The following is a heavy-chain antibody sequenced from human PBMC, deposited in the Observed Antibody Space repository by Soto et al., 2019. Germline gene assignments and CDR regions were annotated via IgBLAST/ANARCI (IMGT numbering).Heavy chain of an antibody. D-gene: IGHD3-16*02. J-gene: IGHJ3*02. V-gene: IGHV4-39*01. CDR1: GGSISSSSYY. CDR3: ARVTLGELSLVNAFDI. Sequence: SETLSLTCTVSGGSISSSSYYWGWIRQPPGKGLEWIGSIYYSGSTYYKPSLKSRVTISVDTSKNQFSLKLSSVTAADTAVYYCARVTLGELSLVNAFDIWGQGTMVTVSS. CDR2: IYYSGST.